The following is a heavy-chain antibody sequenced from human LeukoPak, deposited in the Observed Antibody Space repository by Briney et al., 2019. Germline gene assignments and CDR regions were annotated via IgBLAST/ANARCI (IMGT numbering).Heavy chain of an antibody. V-gene: IGHV4-38-2*02. CDR2: IYYSGST. D-gene: IGHD7-27*01. CDR3: ARRDKLGIDY. J-gene: IGHJ4*02. CDR1: GYSISSGYY. Sequence: SETLSLTCTVSGYSISSGYYWGWIRQPPGKGLEWIGSIYYSGSTYYNPSLKSRVTISVDTSKNQFSLKLSSVTAADTAVYYCARRDKLGIDYWGQGTLVTVSS.